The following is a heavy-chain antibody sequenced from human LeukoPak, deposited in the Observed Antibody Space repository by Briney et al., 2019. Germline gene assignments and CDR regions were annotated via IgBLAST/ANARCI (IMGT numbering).Heavy chain of an antibody. CDR1: GFTFGSYS. Sequence: GGSLRLSCAASGFTFGSYSMNWVRQAPGKGLEWVSSISSSSSYIYYADSVKGRLTISRDNAKNSLYLQMNSLRAEDTAVYYCARDLVGAGNAFDIWGQGTMVTVSS. V-gene: IGHV3-21*01. J-gene: IGHJ3*02. D-gene: IGHD1-26*01. CDR2: ISSSSSYI. CDR3: ARDLVGAGNAFDI.